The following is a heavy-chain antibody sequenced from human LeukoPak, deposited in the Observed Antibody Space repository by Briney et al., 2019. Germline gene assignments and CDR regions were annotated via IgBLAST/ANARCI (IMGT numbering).Heavy chain of an antibody. J-gene: IGHJ4*02. Sequence: KASETLSLTCAVYGGSFSGYYWSWIRQPPGKGLEWIGEINHSGSTNYNPSLKSRVTISVDTSKNQFSLKLSSVTAADTAVYYCARHVCSSTSCYSYWGYFDYWGQGTLVTVSS. D-gene: IGHD2-2*01. CDR3: ARHVCSSTSCYSYWGYFDY. CDR1: GGSFSGYY. V-gene: IGHV4-34*01. CDR2: INHSGST.